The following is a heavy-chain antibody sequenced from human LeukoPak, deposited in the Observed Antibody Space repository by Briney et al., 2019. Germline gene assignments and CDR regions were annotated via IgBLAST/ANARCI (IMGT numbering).Heavy chain of an antibody. V-gene: IGHV3-9*01. J-gene: IGHJ3*02. D-gene: IGHD3-16*01. Sequence: QPGRSLRLSCAASGFTFDDYAMHWVRQAPGKGLEWVSGISWNSGSIGYADSVKGRFTISRDNSKNTLYLQMNSLRAEDTAVFYCAKDRDDYVWGSYLGAFDIWGQGTMVTVSS. CDR1: GFTFDDYA. CDR3: AKDRDDYVWGSYLGAFDI. CDR2: ISWNSGSI.